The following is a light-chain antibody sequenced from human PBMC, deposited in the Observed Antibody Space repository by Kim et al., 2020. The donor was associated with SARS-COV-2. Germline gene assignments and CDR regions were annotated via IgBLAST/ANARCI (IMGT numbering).Light chain of an antibody. V-gene: IGLV2-11*01. CDR2: DVS. CDR1: SSDVGGYNY. Sequence: SLTSPATGTSSDVGGYNYVSWYQQHPGKAPKLMIYDVSKRPSGVPDRFSGSKSGNTASLTISGLQAEDEADYYCCSYAGSYTWVFGGGTQLTVL. CDR3: CSYAGSYTWV. J-gene: IGLJ3*02.